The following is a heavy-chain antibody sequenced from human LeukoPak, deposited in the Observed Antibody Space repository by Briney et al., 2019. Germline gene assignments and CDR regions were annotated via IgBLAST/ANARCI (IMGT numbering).Heavy chain of an antibody. CDR1: GYTFTNYD. J-gene: IGHJ6*02. CDR3: ARPNYDLLTGYYPLLDV. CDR2: MNPNSGYT. D-gene: IGHD3-9*01. Sequence: GASVKVTCKASGYTFTNYDINWVRQATGQGLAWMGWMNPNSGYTGYAQKFQGRVTMTRNTSISTAYMELSSLRSEDTAVYYCARPNYDLLTGYYPLLDVWGQGTTVTVSS. V-gene: IGHV1-8*01.